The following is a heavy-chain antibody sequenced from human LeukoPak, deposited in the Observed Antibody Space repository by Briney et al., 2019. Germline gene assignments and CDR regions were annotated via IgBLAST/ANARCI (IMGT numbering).Heavy chain of an antibody. J-gene: IGHJ5*01. D-gene: IGHD2-21*01. CDR1: GASVSTYF. V-gene: IGHV4-4*07. Sequence: SETLSLTCTVSGASVSTYFWSWIRQPAGKTMEWIGRVYASGTTYYNPSLRSRVTLSINTSKNQFSLSLDSVTAADTAVYYCAKTHCGGGSCDKFDSWGQGILVTVSS. CDR3: AKTHCGGGSCDKFDS. CDR2: VYASGTT.